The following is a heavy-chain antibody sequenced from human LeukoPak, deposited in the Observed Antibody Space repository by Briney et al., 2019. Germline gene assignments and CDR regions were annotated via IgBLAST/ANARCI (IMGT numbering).Heavy chain of an antibody. J-gene: IGHJ4*02. Sequence: ASVRVSCKVSGYTLTELSMHWVRQAPGKGREGMGGFDPEDGETIYAQKFQGRVTMTEDTSTDTAYMELSSLRSEDTAVYYCSLSGYVAYYFDYWGQGTLVTVSS. CDR3: SLSGYVAYYFDY. CDR1: GYTLTELS. V-gene: IGHV1-24*01. D-gene: IGHD3-3*01. CDR2: FDPEDGET.